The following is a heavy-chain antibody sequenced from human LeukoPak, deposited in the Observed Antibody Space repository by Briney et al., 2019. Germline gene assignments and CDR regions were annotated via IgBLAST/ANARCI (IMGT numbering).Heavy chain of an antibody. J-gene: IGHJ6*03. CDR1: GFTFSSYA. V-gene: IGHV3-23*01. CDR2: ISGSGGST. CDR3: AKDALPPDYYDSSGPKVYYYYYMDV. Sequence: GGSLRLSCAASGFTFSSYAMSWVRQAPGKGLEWVSAISGSGGSTYYADSVKGRFTISRDNSKNTLYLQMNSLRAEDTAVYYCAKDALPPDYYDSSGPKVYYYYYMDVWGKGTTVTISS. D-gene: IGHD3-22*01.